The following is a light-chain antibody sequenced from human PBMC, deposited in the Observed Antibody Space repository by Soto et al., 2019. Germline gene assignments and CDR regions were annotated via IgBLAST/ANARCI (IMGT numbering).Light chain of an antibody. CDR1: PSVSSY. Sequence: EIVLTQSPATLSLSPGERATLSCRASPSVSSYLAWYQQKPGQAPRLLLYDASNRATGIPARFSGSGSGTDSTLTISSLEPEDFAVYYGQQRSNWPRCNVGPGTKVDIK. J-gene: IGKJ3*01. V-gene: IGKV3-11*01. CDR3: QQRSNWPRCN. CDR2: DAS.